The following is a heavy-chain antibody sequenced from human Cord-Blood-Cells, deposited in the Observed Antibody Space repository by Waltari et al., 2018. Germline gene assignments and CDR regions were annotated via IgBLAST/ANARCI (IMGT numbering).Heavy chain of an antibody. Sequence: QVQLQQWGAGLLKPSETLSLTCAVYGGSFSGYYWSWIRQPPGKGLEWIGEINHSGSNNYNPSLKSRVTISVDTSKNQFSLKLSSVTAADTAVYYCARGPANWGFFDAFDIWGQGTMVTVSS. V-gene: IGHV4-34*01. D-gene: IGHD7-27*01. CDR3: ARGPANWGFFDAFDI. CDR1: GGSFSGYY. J-gene: IGHJ3*02. CDR2: INHSGSN.